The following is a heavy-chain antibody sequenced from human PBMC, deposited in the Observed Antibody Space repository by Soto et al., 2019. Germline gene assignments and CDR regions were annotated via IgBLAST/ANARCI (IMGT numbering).Heavy chain of an antibody. V-gene: IGHV4-30-4*01. CDR1: GGSISSGDYY. Sequence: QVQLQESGPGLVKPSQTLSLTCTVSGGSISSGDYYWSWIRQPPGKGLEWIGYIYYSGSTYYNPSLKSRVTISVDTSKNQFSLKLSSVTAADTAVYYCARHEPAYCGGDCYSSKLDYWGQGTLVTVSS. D-gene: IGHD2-21*02. J-gene: IGHJ4*02. CDR2: IYYSGST. CDR3: ARHEPAYCGGDCYSSKLDY.